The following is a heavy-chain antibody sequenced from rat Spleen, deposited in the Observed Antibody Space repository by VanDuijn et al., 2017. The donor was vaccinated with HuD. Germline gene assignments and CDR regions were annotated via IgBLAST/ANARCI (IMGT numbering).Heavy chain of an antibody. CDR2: LSTGGGST. CDR1: GFTFSNYY. V-gene: IGHV5-25*01. CDR3: AISVYYYDGSYYYYFDY. J-gene: IGHJ2*01. D-gene: IGHD1-12*02. Sequence: EVHLVESGGGLVQPGRSMRLSCAASGFTFSNYYMAWVRQAPTKGLEWVASLSTGGGSTYYRDSVKGRFTISRDNAKSTLYLQMDSLRSEDTATYYCAISVYYYDGSYYYYFDYWGQGVMVTVSS.